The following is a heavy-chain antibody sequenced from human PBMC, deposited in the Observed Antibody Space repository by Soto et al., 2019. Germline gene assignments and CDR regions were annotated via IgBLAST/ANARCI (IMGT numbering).Heavy chain of an antibody. V-gene: IGHV3-48*03. CDR2: ISSSGSTI. J-gene: IGHJ4*02. Sequence: PGGSLRLSCAASGFTFSSYEMNWVRQAPGKGLEWVSYISSSGSTIYYADSVKGRFTISRDNAKNSLYLQMNSLRAEDTAVYYCARDRGRSYYYRFDYWGQGTLVTVSS. D-gene: IGHD1-26*01. CDR3: ARDRGRSYYYRFDY. CDR1: GFTFSSYE.